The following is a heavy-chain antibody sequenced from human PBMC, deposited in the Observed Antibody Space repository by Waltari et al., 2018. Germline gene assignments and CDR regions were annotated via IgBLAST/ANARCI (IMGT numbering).Heavy chain of an antibody. Sequence: QVQLVQSGPELRKPGASVKVSCKSSGYTFTANYIHWGRQAPGQGLEWMGWVNPNRGGTNFAEKFEDRVTMTRDTSISTVYMELSNLRSDDTAVYFCARDFVLEENAVTNSFDPWGQGTLVTVSS. CDR1: GYTFTANY. CDR3: ARDFVLEENAVTNSFDP. J-gene: IGHJ5*02. V-gene: IGHV1-2*02. CDR2: VNPNRGGT. D-gene: IGHD2-21*01.